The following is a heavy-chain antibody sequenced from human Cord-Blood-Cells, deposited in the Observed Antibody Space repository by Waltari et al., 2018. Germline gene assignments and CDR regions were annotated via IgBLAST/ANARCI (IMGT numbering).Heavy chain of an antibody. CDR2: ISYDGSNK. D-gene: IGHD3-22*01. CDR1: GFTFSSYA. CDR3: ARAGYDSSGYYFDY. V-gene: IGHV3-30*04. Sequence: QVQLVESGGGVVQPGRSLRLSCAASGFTFSSYAMHWVRQAPGKGLEWVAVISYDGSNKYYEDSVKGRFTISRDNSKNTLYLQMNSLRAEDTAVYYCARAGYDSSGYYFDYWGQGTLVTVSS. J-gene: IGHJ4*02.